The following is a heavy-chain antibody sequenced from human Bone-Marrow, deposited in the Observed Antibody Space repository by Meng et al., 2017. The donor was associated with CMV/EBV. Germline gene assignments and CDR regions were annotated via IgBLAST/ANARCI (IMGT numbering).Heavy chain of an antibody. D-gene: IGHD7-27*01. CDR3: ASGWGENWGLYYYYYGMDV. J-gene: IGHJ6*02. CDR1: GFTFSSYG. V-gene: IGHV3-30*02. Sequence: GESLKISCAASGFTFSSYGMHWVRQAPGKGLEWVAFIRYDGSNKYYADSVKGRFTISRDNSKNTLYLQMNSLRAEDTAVYYCASGWGENWGLYYYYYGMDVWGQGTTVTVSS. CDR2: IRYDGSNK.